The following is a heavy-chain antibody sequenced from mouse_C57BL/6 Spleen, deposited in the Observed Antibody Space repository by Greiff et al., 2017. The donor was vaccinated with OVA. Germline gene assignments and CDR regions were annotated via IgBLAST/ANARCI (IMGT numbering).Heavy chain of an antibody. CDR2: IDPSDSYT. D-gene: IGHD1-1*01. Sequence: QVQLQQPGAELVKPGASVKLSCKASGYTFTSYWMQWVKQRPGQGLEWIGEIDPSDSYTKYNQKFKGKVTLTVDTSSSTAYMQLSSLTSEDSAVYYCARYPFTTVVAHFDYWGQGTTLTVSS. CDR1: GYTFTSYW. CDR3: ARYPFTTVVAHFDY. V-gene: IGHV1-50*01. J-gene: IGHJ2*01.